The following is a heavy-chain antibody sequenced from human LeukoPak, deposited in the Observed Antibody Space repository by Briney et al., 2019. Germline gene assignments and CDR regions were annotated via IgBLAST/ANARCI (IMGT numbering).Heavy chain of an antibody. V-gene: IGHV1-2*02. D-gene: IGHD4-17*01. J-gene: IGHJ6*03. CDR2: IYPHSGGT. CDR3: ARGSGPMWDYGDYEEGGYYYYMDV. Sequence: ASVKVSCKASGYTFTGYYIHWVRQAPGQGLEWMGWIYPHSGGTDYAQKFQGRVTMTRDTSISTAYMELSWLRSEDTAVYYCARGSGPMWDYGDYEEGGYYYYMDVWGKGTTVTISS. CDR1: GYTFTGYY.